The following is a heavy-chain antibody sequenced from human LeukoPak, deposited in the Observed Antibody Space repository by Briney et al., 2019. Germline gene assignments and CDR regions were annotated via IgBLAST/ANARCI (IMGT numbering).Heavy chain of an antibody. CDR2: ISAYNGNT. V-gene: IGHV1-18*01. CDR3: ARARAALYCSSTSCSYYYYGMDV. D-gene: IGHD2-2*01. J-gene: IGHJ6*02. Sequence: ASVKVSCKASDYTFTSYGISWVRQAPGQGLEWMGWISAYNGNTNYAQKLQGRVTMTTDTSTSTAYMELRSLRSDDTAVYYCARARAALYCSSTSCSYYYYGMDVWGQGTTVTVSS. CDR1: DYTFTSYG.